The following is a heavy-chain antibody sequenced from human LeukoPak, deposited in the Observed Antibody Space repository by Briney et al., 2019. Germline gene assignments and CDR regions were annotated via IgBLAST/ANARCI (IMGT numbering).Heavy chain of an antibody. J-gene: IGHJ4*02. CDR2: ISYDGSNK. D-gene: IGHD3-10*01. V-gene: IGHV3-30*04. CDR3: ARAGRGVTLYTDY. Sequence: GRSPRLSCAASGFTFSSYAMHWVRQAPGKGLEWVAVISYDGSNKYYADSVKGRFTISRDNSKNTLYLQMNSLRAEDTAVYYCARAGRGVTLYTDYWGQGTLVTVSS. CDR1: GFTFSSYA.